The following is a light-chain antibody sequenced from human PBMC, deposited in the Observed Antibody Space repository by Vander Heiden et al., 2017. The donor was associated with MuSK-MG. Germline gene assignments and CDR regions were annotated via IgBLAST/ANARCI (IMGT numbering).Light chain of an antibody. CDR3: QHFKNYPLT. Sequence: DIQMTQSPSTLSVSVGERATITCRASQDISSYLVCFQQKQAKPPNTLLYAASSLQSGVPSKFNGSGSGTDFTLTISSLQPGDFATYFCQHFKNYPLTFGGGTKVEIK. CDR2: AAS. V-gene: IGKV1-16*02. J-gene: IGKJ4*02. CDR1: QDISSY.